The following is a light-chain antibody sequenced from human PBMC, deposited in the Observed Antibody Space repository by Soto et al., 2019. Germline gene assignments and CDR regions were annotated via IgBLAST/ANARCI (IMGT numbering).Light chain of an antibody. Sequence: VMTQSPATLCVSPGERVTLPCRASGSLSSNLAWYQQRPGQAPRVLIYGASTRATETPLRFRGSGSGTECTLTISSLQSEDLAVYYCQQYNNWPPSIIFGPGTRLEIK. V-gene: IGKV3-15*01. CDR3: QQYNNWPPSII. J-gene: IGKJ5*01. CDR1: GSLSSN. CDR2: GAS.